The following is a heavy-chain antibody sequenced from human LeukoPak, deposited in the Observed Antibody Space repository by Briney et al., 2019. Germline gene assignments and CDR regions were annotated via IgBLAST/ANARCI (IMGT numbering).Heavy chain of an antibody. V-gene: IGHV3-7*01. Sequence: PGGSLRLSCAASGFTFSSYWMSWVRQAPGKGLEWVANIKQDGSEKYYVDSVKGRFTISRDNAKNSLYLQMNSLRAEDTAVYSCARDRVRYFDWLLSDDYYFDYWGQGTLVTVSS. CDR2: IKQDGSEK. CDR3: ARDRVRYFDWLLSDDYYFDY. J-gene: IGHJ4*02. D-gene: IGHD3-9*01. CDR1: GFTFSSYW.